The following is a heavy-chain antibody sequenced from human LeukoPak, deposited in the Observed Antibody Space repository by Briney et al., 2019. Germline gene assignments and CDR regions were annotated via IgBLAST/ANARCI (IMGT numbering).Heavy chain of an antibody. V-gene: IGHV1-69*04. CDR2: IIPILGIA. CDR3: ARSRGMATVRPYYYYGMDV. J-gene: IGHJ6*02. D-gene: IGHD5-24*01. Sequence: SVKVSCKASGGTFSSYAISWVRQAPGQGLEWMGRIIPILGIANYAQKFQGRVTITADKSTSTAYMELSSLRSEDTAVYYCARSRGMATVRPYYYYGMDVWGQGTTVTVSS. CDR1: GGTFSSYA.